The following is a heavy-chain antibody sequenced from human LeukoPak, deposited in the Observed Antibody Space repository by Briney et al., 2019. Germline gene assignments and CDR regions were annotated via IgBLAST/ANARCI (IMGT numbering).Heavy chain of an antibody. Sequence: GGSLRLSCAASGFTFSSYAMHWFRQAPGKGLEWVAVISYDGSNKYYADSVRGRFTISRDNAKNSLYLQMNSLRAEDTAVYYCARMEKFYYGSGGFSPPLMDVWGQGTTVIVSS. V-gene: IGHV3-30-3*01. J-gene: IGHJ6*02. D-gene: IGHD3-10*01. CDR3: ARMEKFYYGSGGFSPPLMDV. CDR2: ISYDGSNK. CDR1: GFTFSSYA.